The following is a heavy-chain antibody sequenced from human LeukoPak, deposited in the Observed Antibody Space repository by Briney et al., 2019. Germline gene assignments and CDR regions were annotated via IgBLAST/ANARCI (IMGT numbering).Heavy chain of an antibody. J-gene: IGHJ3*02. CDR3: ARGLSSGYYVDAFDI. V-gene: IGHV1-18*01. D-gene: IGHD3-22*01. Sequence: ASVKVSCKASGYTFTSYGISWVRQAPGQGLEWMGWISAYNGNTNYAQKLQGRVTMTTDTSTSTAYMELSRLRSDDTAVYYCARGLSSGYYVDAFDIWGQGTMVTVSS. CDR1: GYTFTSYG. CDR2: ISAYNGNT.